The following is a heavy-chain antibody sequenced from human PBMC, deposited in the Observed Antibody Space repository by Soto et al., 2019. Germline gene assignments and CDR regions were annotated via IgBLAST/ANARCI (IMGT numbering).Heavy chain of an antibody. Sequence: SETLSLTCAVYGGSFSGFSWNWIRQPPGKGLEWIGEINHSGTSNYNPSLRSRVTMLPDTSKNHFSLKLTSVTAADTAVYYCASVAESGTPLRGPYYYYGMDVWGQGTTVTVSS. CDR3: ASVAESGTPLRGPYYYYGMDV. D-gene: IGHD1-1*01. CDR1: GGSFSGFS. CDR2: INHSGTS. V-gene: IGHV4-34*01. J-gene: IGHJ6*02.